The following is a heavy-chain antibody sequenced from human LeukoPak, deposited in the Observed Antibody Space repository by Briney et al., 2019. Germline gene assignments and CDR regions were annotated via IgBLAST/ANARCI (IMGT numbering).Heavy chain of an antibody. CDR2: IRSKAYGGTR. V-gene: IGHV3-49*04. J-gene: IGHJ4*02. CDR3: TGGTTVTTEIDY. Sequence: GGSLRLSCTASGFTFGDYAMSWVRQAPGKGLEWVGSIRSKAYGGTREYAASVEGRFSISRDDSKSIAYLQMNSLKTEDTAVYYCTGGTTVTTEIDYWGQGTLVTVSS. D-gene: IGHD4-17*01. CDR1: GFTFGDYA.